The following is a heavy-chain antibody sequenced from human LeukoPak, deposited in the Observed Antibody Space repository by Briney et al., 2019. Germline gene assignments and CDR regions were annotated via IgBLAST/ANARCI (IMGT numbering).Heavy chain of an antibody. CDR3: VRVGMVRGVIDHFDY. J-gene: IGHJ4*02. D-gene: IGHD3-10*01. Sequence: SETLSLTCTVSGGSISSGDYYWSWIRQPPGKGLEWIGYIYYSGSTYYNPSLKSRGSISVDTSKNQFSLKLSSVTAADTAVYYCVRVGMVRGVIDHFDYWGQGTLVTVSS. V-gene: IGHV4-30-4*08. CDR1: GGSISSGDYY. CDR2: IYYSGST.